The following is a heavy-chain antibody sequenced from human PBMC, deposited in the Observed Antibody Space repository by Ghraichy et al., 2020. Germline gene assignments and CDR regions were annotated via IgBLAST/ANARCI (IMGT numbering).Heavy chain of an antibody. Sequence: GGSLRLSCAASGFTFSDYYMSWIRQAPGKGLEWVSYISSSGSTIYYADSVKGRFTISRDNAKNSLYLQMNSLRAEDTAVYYCARVDYCSSTSCRSSWPGNWFDPWGQGTLVTVSS. V-gene: IGHV3-11*04. J-gene: IGHJ5*02. CDR2: ISSSGSTI. CDR1: GFTFSDYY. CDR3: ARVDYCSSTSCRSSWPGNWFDP. D-gene: IGHD2-2*01.